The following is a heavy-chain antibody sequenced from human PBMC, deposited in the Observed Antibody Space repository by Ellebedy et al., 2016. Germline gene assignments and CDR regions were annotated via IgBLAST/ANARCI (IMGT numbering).Heavy chain of an antibody. CDR1: SGSFSGYY. Sequence: SETLYLTXAVDSGSFSGYYWSWIRQPPGKGLEWIGEINHSGSTKYNPSLKSRVTISVDTSKIQFSLRLSSVTAADTAVYYCARGDGSGSLIDYWGQGTLVTVSS. V-gene: IGHV4-34*01. CDR3: ARGDGSGSLIDY. CDR2: INHSGST. J-gene: IGHJ4*02. D-gene: IGHD3-10*01.